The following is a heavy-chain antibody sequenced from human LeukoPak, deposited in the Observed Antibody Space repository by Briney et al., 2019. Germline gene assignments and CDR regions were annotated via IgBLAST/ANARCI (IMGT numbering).Heavy chain of an antibody. CDR3: AREGIVVVPAPQSLGFDP. CDR2: IYYSGST. Sequence: PSETLSLTCTVSGGSISSYYWSWIRQPPGKGLEWIGYIYYSGSTNYNPSLKSRVTISVDTSKNQFSLKLSSVTAADTAVYYRAREGIVVVPAPQSLGFDPWGQGTLVTVSS. D-gene: IGHD2-2*01. CDR1: GGSISSYY. V-gene: IGHV4-59*01. J-gene: IGHJ5*02.